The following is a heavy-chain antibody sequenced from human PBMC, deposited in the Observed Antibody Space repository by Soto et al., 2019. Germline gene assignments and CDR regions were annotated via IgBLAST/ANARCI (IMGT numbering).Heavy chain of an antibody. J-gene: IGHJ4*02. CDR1: GFTYRSFA. D-gene: IGHD2-15*01. CDR3: AKGRGSNYFLPFDY. V-gene: IGHV3-23*01. Sequence: EVQLLESGGGLVQPGGSLRLSCAASGFTYRSFAMSWVRQAPGKGLEWVSGITGSGGRTFYQDSVKGRFTISRDNSKNTLYLEMNSLRAEDTAVYYSAKGRGSNYFLPFDYWGQGTLVTVSS. CDR2: ITGSGGRT.